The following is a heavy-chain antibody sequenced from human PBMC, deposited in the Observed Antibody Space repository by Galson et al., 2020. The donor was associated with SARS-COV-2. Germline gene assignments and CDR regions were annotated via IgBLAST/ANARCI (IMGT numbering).Heavy chain of an antibody. CDR2: NYFTGSV. CDR1: GGSISNEGYY. V-gene: IGHV4-31*03. J-gene: IGHJ3*02. CDR3: ARDNRIAAAKSGALDT. Sequence: ETSETLSLTCTVSGGSISNEGYYWGWIRPRPGKGLDWIAYNYFTGSVYYNPSLKSRVTISVDTSKNQFSLRLSSVTAADTAVYYCARDNRIAAAKSGALDTWGQGTMVTVSS. D-gene: IGHD6-13*01.